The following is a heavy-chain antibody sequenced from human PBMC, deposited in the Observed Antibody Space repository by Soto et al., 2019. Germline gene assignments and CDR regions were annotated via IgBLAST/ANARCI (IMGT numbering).Heavy chain of an antibody. CDR2: IFYSGDT. Sequence: SETLSLTCSVSGDSLRNHYWSWIRQPPGSRLEWLGHIFYSGDTSSYNPSLKSRVSMSVDTSKNQFSLKLRSVSADDTAVYFCARVSYYRGFDWLFAFDSWGQGALVTVSS. V-gene: IGHV4-59*11. J-gene: IGHJ4*02. D-gene: IGHD3-9*01. CDR1: GDSLRNHY. CDR3: ARVSYYRGFDWLFAFDS.